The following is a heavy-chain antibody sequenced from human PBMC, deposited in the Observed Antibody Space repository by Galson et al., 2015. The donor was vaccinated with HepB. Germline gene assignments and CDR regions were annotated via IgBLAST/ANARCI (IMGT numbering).Heavy chain of an antibody. J-gene: IGHJ1*01. CDR2: ISSSSSYI. CDR3: ARGRYCSGGSCYSQYFQH. CDR1: GFTFSSYS. Sequence: SLRLSCAASGFTFSSYSMNWVRQAPGKGLEWVSSISSSSSYIYYADSVKGRFTISRDNAKNSLYLQMNSLRAEDTAVYYCARGRYCSGGSCYSQYFQHWGQGTLVTVSS. D-gene: IGHD2-15*01. V-gene: IGHV3-21*01.